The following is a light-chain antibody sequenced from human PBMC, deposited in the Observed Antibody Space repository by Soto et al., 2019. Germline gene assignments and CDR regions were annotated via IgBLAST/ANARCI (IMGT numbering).Light chain of an antibody. J-gene: IGLJ1*01. CDR3: SSYRSTSTYV. V-gene: IGLV2-14*01. Sequence: QSVLTQPASVSGSPGQSITISCTGTSSDVGGYHYVSWYQQHPGKAPKLMIYEVINRPSGVSNRFSASKSGNTASLTISGLQADDEADYYCSSYRSTSTYVLGTGTRVTGL. CDR1: SSDVGGYHY. CDR2: EVI.